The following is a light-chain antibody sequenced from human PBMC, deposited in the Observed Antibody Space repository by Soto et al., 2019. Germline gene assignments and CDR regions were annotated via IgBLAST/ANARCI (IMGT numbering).Light chain of an antibody. Sequence: DTIFAQSPVPLSFSPGDGATLSFRPSRSVSGSLARYQQKPGKTPRLLICAAYKKATGLPARFSASGSGAGFTLTISSLEPEDFALYYCQQHINWPLTFGGGPKWIS. CDR2: AAY. CDR3: QQHINWPLT. CDR1: RSVSGS. V-gene: IGKV3-11*01. J-gene: IGKJ4*01.